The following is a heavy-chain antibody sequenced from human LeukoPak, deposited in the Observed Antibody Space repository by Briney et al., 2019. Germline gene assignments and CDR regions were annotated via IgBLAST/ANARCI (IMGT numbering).Heavy chain of an antibody. CDR3: AKDRHPARTDGYYFEH. CDR2: ILYDGNNK. CDR1: AFTFSTYG. Sequence: GGSLRLSCAASAFTFSTYGMHWVRQAPGKGLEWVAVILYDGNNKYYADSVSGRFTISRDNSKNTLYLQMNSLRPEDTAVYYCAKDRHPARTDGYYFEHWGQGTLVTVSS. J-gene: IGHJ4*02. D-gene: IGHD5-24*01. V-gene: IGHV3-30*18.